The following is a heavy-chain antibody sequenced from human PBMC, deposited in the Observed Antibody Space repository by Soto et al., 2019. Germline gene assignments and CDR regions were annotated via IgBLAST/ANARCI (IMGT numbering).Heavy chain of an antibody. V-gene: IGHV3-30-3*01. D-gene: IGHD3-16*01. J-gene: IGHJ4*02. CDR1: GFTFSSYA. Sequence: QVQLVESGGGVVQPGRSLRLSCAASGFTFSSYAMHWVRQAPGKGLEWVAVISYDGSNKYYADSVKGRFTISRDNSKNTLYLQMNSLRAEDTAVYYCARVAKLKGFWGDYWGQGTLVTVSS. CDR2: ISYDGSNK. CDR3: ARVAKLKGFWGDY.